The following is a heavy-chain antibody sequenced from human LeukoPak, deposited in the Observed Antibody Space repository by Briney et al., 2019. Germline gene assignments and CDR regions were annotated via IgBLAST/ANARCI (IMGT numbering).Heavy chain of an antibody. J-gene: IGHJ4*02. CDR1: GFTFSSYS. Sequence: GGSLRLSCAASGFTFSSYSMNWVRQAPGKGLEWVSSISSSSSYIYYADSVKGRFTISRDNAKNSLYLQMNSLRAEDTAVYYCARVGLRDGYRMIDYWGQGTLVTVSS. D-gene: IGHD5-24*01. CDR3: ARVGLRDGYRMIDY. V-gene: IGHV3-21*04. CDR2: ISSSSSYI.